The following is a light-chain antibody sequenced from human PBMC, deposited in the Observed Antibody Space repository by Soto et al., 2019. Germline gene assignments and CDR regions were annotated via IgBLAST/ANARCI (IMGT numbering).Light chain of an antibody. J-gene: IGLJ1*01. CDR1: SSDVGGYNY. CDR2: DVS. CDR3: CSYAGSYTFGV. V-gene: IGLV2-11*01. Sequence: QSVLTQPRSVSGSPGQSVTISCTGISSDVGGYNYVSWYQQHPGKAPKLMIYDVSKRPSGVPDRFSGSKSGNTASLTISGLQAEAEADYYCCSYAGSYTFGVFGTGTKVTVL.